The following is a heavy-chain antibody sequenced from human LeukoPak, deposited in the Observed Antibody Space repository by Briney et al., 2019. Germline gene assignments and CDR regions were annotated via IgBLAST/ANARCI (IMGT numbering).Heavy chain of an antibody. Sequence: SETLSLTCTVSGGSISSYYWSWIRQPPGKGLEWIGYIYYSGSTNYNPSLKSRVTISVDTPNNQFSLRLQSVTAADTAVYYCARQPHLGVGVFSEFDYWGQGTLVTVSS. CDR2: IYYSGST. V-gene: IGHV4-59*08. J-gene: IGHJ4*02. CDR3: ARQPHLGVGVFSEFDY. D-gene: IGHD1-26*01. CDR1: GGSISSYY.